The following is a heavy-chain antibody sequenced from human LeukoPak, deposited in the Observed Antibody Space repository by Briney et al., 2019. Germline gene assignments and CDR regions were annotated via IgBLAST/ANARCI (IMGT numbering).Heavy chain of an antibody. V-gene: IGHV4-34*01. CDR3: ARGPKNIPDYFDY. CDR2: INHSGST. J-gene: IGHJ4*02. CDR1: GGSFSGYY. Sequence: SETLSLTCAAYGGSFSGYYWSWIRQPPGKGLEWIGEINHSGSTNYNPSLKSRVTISVDTSKNQFSLKLSSVTAADTAVYYCARGPKNIPDYFDYWGQGTLVTVSS. D-gene: IGHD2/OR15-2a*01.